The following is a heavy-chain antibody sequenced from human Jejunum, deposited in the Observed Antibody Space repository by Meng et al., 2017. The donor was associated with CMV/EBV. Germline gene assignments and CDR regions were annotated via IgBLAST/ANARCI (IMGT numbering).Heavy chain of an antibody. Sequence: SCAAYGFTFSTYSMDWVRQAPGKGLEWVSSISTSGTYIYYADSVKGRFTISRDNAKNSLYLQMNSLRAEDTAVYYCARGADDENYWGQGTLVTVSS. J-gene: IGHJ4*02. CDR1: GFTFSTYS. CDR3: ARGADDENY. V-gene: IGHV3-21*01. CDR2: ISTSGTYI.